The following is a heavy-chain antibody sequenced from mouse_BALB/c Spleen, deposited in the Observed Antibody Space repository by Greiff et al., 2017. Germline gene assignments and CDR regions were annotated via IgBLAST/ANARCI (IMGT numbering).Heavy chain of an antibody. V-gene: IGHV3-2*02. CDR1: GYSITSDYA. J-gene: IGHJ4*01. Sequence: DVKLQESGPGLVKPSQSLSLTCTVTGYSITSDYAWNWIRQFPGNKLEWMGYISYSGSTSYNPSLKSRISITRDTSKNQFFLQLNSVTTEDTATYYCAMDTTGYWGQGTSVTVSS. D-gene: IGHD2-3*01. CDR2: ISYSGST. CDR3: AMDTTGY.